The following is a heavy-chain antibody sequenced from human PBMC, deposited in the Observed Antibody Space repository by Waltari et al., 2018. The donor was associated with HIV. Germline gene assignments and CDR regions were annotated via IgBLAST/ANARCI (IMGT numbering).Heavy chain of an antibody. CDR3: ARDLGYGANPLDY. CDR1: GYTFTSNS. J-gene: IGHJ4*02. V-gene: IGHV1-46*01. Sequence: QVQLVQSEAEVKKPGASVKISCKASGYTFTSNSIHWVRQAPGQGLEWMGIINPNGDYTRYAQKFQGRVTMTRDTSTSTVYMDLGSPRSEDTAVYYCARDLGYGANPLDYWGQGTLVTVSS. CDR2: INPNGDYT. D-gene: IGHD2-8*01.